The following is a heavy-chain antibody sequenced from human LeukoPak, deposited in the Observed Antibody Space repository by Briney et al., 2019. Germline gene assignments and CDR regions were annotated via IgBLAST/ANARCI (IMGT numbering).Heavy chain of an antibody. CDR3: AKDDGWIQFNS. Sequence: GGSLRLSCVGSGFTFSRHGLNWVRQAPGKGLEWVSGISPGGGITYYADSVKGRFTISRDNSRNTVRLQMNSLRAEDTAVYYCAKDDGWIQFNSWGQGTLVTVSS. D-gene: IGHD5-24*01. CDR2: ISPGGGIT. CDR1: GFTFSRHG. V-gene: IGHV3-23*01. J-gene: IGHJ4*02.